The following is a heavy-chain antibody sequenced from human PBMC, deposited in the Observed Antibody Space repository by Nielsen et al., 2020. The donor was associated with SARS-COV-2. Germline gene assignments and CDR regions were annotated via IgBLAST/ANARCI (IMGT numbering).Heavy chain of an antibody. CDR1: GFIFSDYR. D-gene: IGHD6-6*01. CDR2: IRYDGSDK. J-gene: IGHJ4*02. V-gene: IGHV3-30*02. CDR3: ATVGEYSSTFDY. Sequence: GGSLRLSCTASGFIFSDYRMHWARQAPGKGLEWVAFIRYDGSDKYYADSVKGRFMISRDNSKNTLYLQMNSLRAEDTAVYYCATVGEYSSTFDYWGQGTLVTVSS.